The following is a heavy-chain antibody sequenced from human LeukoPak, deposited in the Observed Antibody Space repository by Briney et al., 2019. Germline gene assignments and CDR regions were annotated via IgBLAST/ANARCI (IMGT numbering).Heavy chain of an antibody. Sequence: PGGSLRLSCAASGFTFSSYAMSWVRQAPGKGLEWVSGISGSGGSTYYADSVKGRFTISRDNSKNTLYLQMNNLRVEDTALYYCAKDIYGDYGGLDYWGQGTLVTVSS. D-gene: IGHD4-17*01. V-gene: IGHV3-23*01. CDR1: GFTFSSYA. CDR2: ISGSGGST. J-gene: IGHJ4*02. CDR3: AKDIYGDYGGLDY.